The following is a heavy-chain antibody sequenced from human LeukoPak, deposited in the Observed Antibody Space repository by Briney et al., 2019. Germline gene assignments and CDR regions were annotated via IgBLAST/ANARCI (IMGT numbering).Heavy chain of an antibody. CDR3: ASNLPWDQLLDY. V-gene: IGHV3-66*01. CDR1: GFTVSSND. J-gene: IGHJ4*02. D-gene: IGHD4-23*01. Sequence: GGSLRLSCAASGFTVSSNDMSWVRQAPGKGLEWVSIIYTAGHTYYADSVKGRFIISRDNSKNTLYLQMSSLRDADTAVYYCASNLPWDQLLDYWGQGTLVTVSS. CDR2: IYTAGHT.